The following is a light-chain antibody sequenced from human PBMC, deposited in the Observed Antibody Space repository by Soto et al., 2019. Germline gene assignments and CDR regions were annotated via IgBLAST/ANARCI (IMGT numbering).Light chain of an antibody. Sequence: QSALTQPASVSGSPGQSITISCTGTSCDVGGYNYVSWYQQHPGKVPKLMIYDVSNRPSGVSNRFSGSKSGNTASLTISGLQAEDEADYYCSSYTSSSTYVFGIGTKLTVL. CDR1: SCDVGGYNY. J-gene: IGLJ1*01. CDR3: SSYTSSSTYV. V-gene: IGLV2-14*03. CDR2: DVS.